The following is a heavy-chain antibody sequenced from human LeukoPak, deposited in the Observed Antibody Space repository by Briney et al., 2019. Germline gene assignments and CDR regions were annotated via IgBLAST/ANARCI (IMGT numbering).Heavy chain of an antibody. J-gene: IGHJ4*02. Sequence: GGTLRLSCAVSGFTFSSYGMSWVRQAPGKGLEWVSAISGSGGSTYYADSVKGRFTISRDNSKNTLYLQMNSLRAEDTAVYYCAKDLVSTLSPSALDYWGQGTLVTVSS. CDR3: AKDLVSTLSPSALDY. CDR2: ISGSGGST. CDR1: GFTFSSYG. D-gene: IGHD5/OR15-5a*01. V-gene: IGHV3-23*01.